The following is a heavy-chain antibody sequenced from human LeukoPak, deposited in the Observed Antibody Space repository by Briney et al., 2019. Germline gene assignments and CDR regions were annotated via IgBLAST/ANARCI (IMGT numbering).Heavy chain of an antibody. CDR3: AKEYDFWANNWFDP. CDR1: GFTFSSYA. Sequence: GGSLRLSCAASGFTFSSYAMSWVRQAPGKGLEWVSSISGSGGSTYYADSAKGRFTISRDNSKNTLYLQMNSLRGEDTAVYYCAKEYDFWANNWFDPWGQGALVTVSS. CDR2: ISGSGGST. J-gene: IGHJ5*02. D-gene: IGHD3-3*01. V-gene: IGHV3-23*01.